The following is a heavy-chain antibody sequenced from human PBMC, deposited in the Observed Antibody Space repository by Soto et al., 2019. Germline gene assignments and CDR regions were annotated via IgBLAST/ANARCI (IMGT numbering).Heavy chain of an antibody. CDR1: GGSISSGGYS. V-gene: IGHV4-30-2*01. Sequence: SETLSLTCAVSGGSISSGGYSWSWIRQPPGKGLEWIGYIYHSGSTYYNPSLKSRVTISVDRSKNQFSLKLSSVTAADTAVYYCARDQGSGTTYDAFDIWGQGTMVTVSS. J-gene: IGHJ3*02. D-gene: IGHD1-26*01. CDR2: IYHSGST. CDR3: ARDQGSGTTYDAFDI.